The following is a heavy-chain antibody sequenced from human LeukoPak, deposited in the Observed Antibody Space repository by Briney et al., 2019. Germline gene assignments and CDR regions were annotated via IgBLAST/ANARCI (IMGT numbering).Heavy chain of an antibody. V-gene: IGHV3-13*01. CDR1: GFTFSSYD. J-gene: IGHJ4*02. D-gene: IGHD6-19*01. CDR2: IGTAGDT. CDR3: ERRGGPSGRYDY. Sequence: PGGSLGLSCAASGFTFSSYDMHWVRQATGKGLEWVSAIGTAGDTYYPGSVKGRFTISRENAKNSLYLQMNSLRAGDTAVYYCERRGGPSGRYDYWGQGTLVTVSS.